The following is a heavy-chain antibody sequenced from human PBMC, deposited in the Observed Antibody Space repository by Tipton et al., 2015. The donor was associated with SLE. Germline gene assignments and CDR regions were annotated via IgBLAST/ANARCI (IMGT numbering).Heavy chain of an antibody. D-gene: IGHD4-11*01. J-gene: IGHJ6*02. Sequence: LRLSCTVSGGSISSHYCSWIRQSPGKGLEWIGNVYYSGGTNYNPSLKSRVTISVDTSKNQFSLNLSSVTAADTAVYYCARDGAMTTMEVWGQGTTVTVSS. CDR2: VYYSGGT. CDR1: GGSISSHY. V-gene: IGHV4-59*11. CDR3: ARDGAMTTMEV.